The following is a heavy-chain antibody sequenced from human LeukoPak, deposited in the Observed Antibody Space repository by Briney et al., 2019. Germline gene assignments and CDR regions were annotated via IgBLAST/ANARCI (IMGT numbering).Heavy chain of an antibody. CDR2: ISGTGDRI. J-gene: IGHJ4*02. CDR3: AKSLSGGGYYFEY. Sequence: GGSLRLSCAASGFTFVSYAMNWVRQAPGKGLEWVSSISGTGDRIYYADSVKGRFTISRDNSKNTLYLQMNSLRAEDTAVYYCAKSLSGGGYYFEYWGQGTLVTVSS. V-gene: IGHV3-23*01. D-gene: IGHD3-10*01. CDR1: GFTFVSYA.